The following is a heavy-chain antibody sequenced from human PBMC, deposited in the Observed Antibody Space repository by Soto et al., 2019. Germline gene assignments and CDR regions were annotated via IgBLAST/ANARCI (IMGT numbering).Heavy chain of an antibody. CDR3: ARVPIGKYGVWNY. CDR1: GFTFSSYW. CDR2: INPGGTIT. D-gene: IGHD2-8*01. V-gene: IGHV3-74*01. Sequence: EEQLVESGGGLVQPGGSLRLSCAASGFTFSSYWMHWVRQAPGKGLVWVSRINPGGTITDYADSVKGRFTISRDNAKNTVYLQVNSLSGDDTAEYFCARVPIGKYGVWNYWGQGTLVTVSS. J-gene: IGHJ4*02.